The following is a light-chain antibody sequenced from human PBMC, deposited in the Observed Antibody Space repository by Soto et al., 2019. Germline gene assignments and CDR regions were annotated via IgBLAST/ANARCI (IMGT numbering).Light chain of an antibody. CDR1: QSVSSGA. J-gene: IGKJ4*01. CDR3: QQDNKWPPLT. V-gene: IGKV3-15*01. Sequence: EIVLTHSPGTLSLSPWEGASLSCSASQSVSSGAFAWYRQKPGQAPGLLIYGASTRATGIPARFSGSGSGTEFTLTISSLQSEDSAVYYCQQDNKWPPLTFGGGTKVDIK. CDR2: GAS.